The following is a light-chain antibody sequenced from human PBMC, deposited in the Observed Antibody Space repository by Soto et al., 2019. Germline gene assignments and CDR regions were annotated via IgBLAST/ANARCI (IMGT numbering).Light chain of an antibody. J-gene: IGKJ1*01. CDR1: HVVSSSY. CDR2: GAS. V-gene: IGKV3-20*01. CDR3: QQYGSSRRT. Sequence: IVLTQTPVTLSLSPWERGTLSCSSSHVVSSSYLAWYQQKPGQSPRLLIYGASSRATGIPDRFSGSGSGTDFTLTISRLEPEDFAVYYCQQYGSSRRTFGQGTKVDIK.